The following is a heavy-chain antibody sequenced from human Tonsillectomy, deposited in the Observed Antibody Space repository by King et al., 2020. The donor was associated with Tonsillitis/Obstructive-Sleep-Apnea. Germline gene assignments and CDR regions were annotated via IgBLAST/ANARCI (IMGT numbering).Heavy chain of an antibody. J-gene: IGHJ4*02. V-gene: IGHV3-30*18. CDR3: AKDALPGGYFYFDY. D-gene: IGHD5-18*01. CDR1: GFTFSSYG. CDR2: ISYDGSNK. Sequence: VQLVESGGGVVQPGRSLRLSCAASGFTFSSYGMHWVRQAPGKGLEWVAVISYDGSNKYYADSVKGRFTISRDNSKNTLYLQMNSLRAEDTAVYYCAKDALPGGYFYFDYWGQGTLVTVSS.